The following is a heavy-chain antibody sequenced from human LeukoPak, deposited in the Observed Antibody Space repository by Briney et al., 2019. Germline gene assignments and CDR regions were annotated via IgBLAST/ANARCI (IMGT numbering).Heavy chain of an antibody. CDR2: ISGSGGST. CDR3: ARAGGVKTAALDLDY. CDR1: GFTFSCYA. Sequence: GGSLRLSCAASGFTFSCYAMSWVRQAPGKGLEWVSAISGSGGSTYYADSVKGRFTISRDNSKNTLYLQMNSLRAEDTAVYYCARAGGVKTAALDLDYWGQGTLVTVSS. D-gene: IGHD6-25*01. J-gene: IGHJ4*02. V-gene: IGHV3-23*01.